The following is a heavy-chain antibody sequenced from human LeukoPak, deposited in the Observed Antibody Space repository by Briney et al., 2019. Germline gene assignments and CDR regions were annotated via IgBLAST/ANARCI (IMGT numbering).Heavy chain of an antibody. V-gene: IGHV4-34*01. D-gene: IGHD3-22*01. CDR1: GGSFSGYY. CDR2: INHSEST. CDR3: ARDSDSSGYYLFDY. Sequence: SETLSLTCAVYGGSFSGYYWSWIRQPPGEGLEWIGEINHSESTNYNPSLKSRVTISVDTFKNQFSLRLSSVTDADTAVYYCARDSDSSGYYLFDYWGQGTLVTVSS. J-gene: IGHJ4*02.